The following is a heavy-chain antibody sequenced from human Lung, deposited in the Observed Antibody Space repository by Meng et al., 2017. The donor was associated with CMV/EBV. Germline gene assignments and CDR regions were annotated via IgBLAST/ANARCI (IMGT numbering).Heavy chain of an antibody. CDR3: ARIERRRILKYCGSDCSTTDY. CDR2: IYHSGST. V-gene: IGHV4-4*02. CDR1: GGSISSSNL. Sequence: SETLSLXXAVSGGSISSSNLWTWVRQVPGKGLEWIGEIYHSGSTNYNPSLKSRVTISVDKFKNQFSLKLGSVTAADTAVYYCARIERRRILKYCGSDCSTTDYWGQGTXVTVSS. D-gene: IGHD2-21*02. J-gene: IGHJ4*02.